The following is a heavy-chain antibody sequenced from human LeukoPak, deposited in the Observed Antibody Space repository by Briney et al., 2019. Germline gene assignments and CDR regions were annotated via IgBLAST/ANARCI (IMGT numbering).Heavy chain of an antibody. D-gene: IGHD3-22*01. CDR1: GYTFTSYG. J-gene: IGHJ5*02. CDR3: AREGYDSRGYSVNSFDP. CDR2: ISAYNGNT. Sequence: ASVKVSCKASGYTFTSYGISWVRQAPGQGLEWMGWISAYNGNTNYAQKLQGRVTMTTDTSTSTAYMELRRLRSDDTAVYYCAREGYDSRGYSVNSFDPWGQGTLVTVSS. V-gene: IGHV1-18*01.